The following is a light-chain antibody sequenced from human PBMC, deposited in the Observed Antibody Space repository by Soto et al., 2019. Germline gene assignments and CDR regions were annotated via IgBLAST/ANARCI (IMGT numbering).Light chain of an antibody. CDR2: NTF. V-gene: IGKV3-20*01. CDR3: QQYGGSPFT. J-gene: IGKJ3*01. Sequence: EIGLTQSPGTLSLAPGERATLSCRAIQSFSTSYLAWYQHKPGQAPRLLSYNTFTRATGIPDRFSGSGSGTDFTLTISRLEPEDFSVYYCQQYGGSPFTFGPGTKVDIK. CDR1: QSFSTSY.